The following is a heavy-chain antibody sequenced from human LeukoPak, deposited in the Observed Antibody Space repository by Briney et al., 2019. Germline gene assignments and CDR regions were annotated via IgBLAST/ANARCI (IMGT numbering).Heavy chain of an antibody. Sequence: PGGSLRLSCAASGFTFSRYWMSWVRQAPGKGLEWVGNIKQDGSEKFYVDSVKGRFTISRDNAKKSLYLQMSSLRADDMAVYFCARGDYYDSSGFYTDAFDIWGQGTMVTVSS. CDR2: IKQDGSEK. D-gene: IGHD3-22*01. CDR3: ARGDYYDSSGFYTDAFDI. J-gene: IGHJ3*02. CDR1: GFTFSRYW. V-gene: IGHV3-7*01.